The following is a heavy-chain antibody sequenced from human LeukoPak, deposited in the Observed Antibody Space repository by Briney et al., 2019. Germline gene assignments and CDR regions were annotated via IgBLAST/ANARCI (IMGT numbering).Heavy chain of an antibody. CDR2: INHSGST. CDR3: ARHLARGARRAFDM. CDR1: GGSFSGYY. D-gene: IGHD6-6*01. Sequence: SETLSLTCAVYGGSFSGYYWSWIRQPPGKGLEWIGEINHSGSTNYNPPLKSRVTISVDTSKNQFSLNLSSVTAADTAVYFCARHLARGARRAFDMWGQGTMVTVSS. J-gene: IGHJ3*02. V-gene: IGHV4-34*01.